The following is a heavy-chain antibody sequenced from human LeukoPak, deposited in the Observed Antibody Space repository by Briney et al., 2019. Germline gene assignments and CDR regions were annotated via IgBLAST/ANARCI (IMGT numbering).Heavy chain of an antibody. J-gene: IGHJ4*02. CDR3: ARGSVIVGATTFDY. CDR2: IIPTFGIA. CDR1: GGTFSSYA. V-gene: IGHV1-69*04. Sequence: SVKVSCKASGGTFSSYAISWVRQAPGQGLEWMGRIIPTFGIANYAQKFQGRVTITADKSTSTAYMELSSLRSEDTAVYYCARGSVIVGATTFDYWGQGTLVTVSS. D-gene: IGHD1-26*01.